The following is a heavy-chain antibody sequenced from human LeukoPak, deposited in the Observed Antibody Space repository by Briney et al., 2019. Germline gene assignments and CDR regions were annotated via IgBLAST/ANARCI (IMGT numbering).Heavy chain of an antibody. CDR3: AKARRYCSGGSCLYYFDY. V-gene: IGHV3-23*01. D-gene: IGHD2-15*01. J-gene: IGHJ4*02. Sequence: GGSLGLSCAASGFTFSSYAMSWVRQAPGKGLEWVSAISGSGGSTYYADSVKGRFTISRDNSKNTLCLQMNSLRAEDTAVYYCAKARRYCSGGSCLYYFDYWGQGTLVTVSS. CDR1: GFTFSSYA. CDR2: ISGSGGST.